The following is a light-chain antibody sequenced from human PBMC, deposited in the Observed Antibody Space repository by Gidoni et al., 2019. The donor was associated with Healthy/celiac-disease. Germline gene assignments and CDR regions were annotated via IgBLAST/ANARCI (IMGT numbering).Light chain of an antibody. J-gene: IGKJ1*01. CDR2: AAS. V-gene: IGKV1-39*01. CDR1: QSSSSY. Sequence: EIQMTQSPSSLSASVGDRVTITCRASQSSSSYLNWYQQKPGKAPKLLIYAASSLQSGVPSMFSGSGSRTDFTLTISSLQPEDFATYYCQQSYSTPWTFGQGTKVEIK. CDR3: QQSYSTPWT.